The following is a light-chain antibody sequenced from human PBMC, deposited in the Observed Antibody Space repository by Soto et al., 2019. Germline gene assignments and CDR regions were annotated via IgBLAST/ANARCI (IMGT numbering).Light chain of an antibody. V-gene: IGLV6-57*04. J-gene: IGLJ3*02. CDR2: EDN. CDR1: SGSIASAY. CDR3: QSYDPPAGGV. Sequence: NFMLTQPHSVSASPGETVTISCTRSSGSIASAYVQWYQLRPGSAPTTVIYEDNHRPSGVPVRFSGSIDSSSNSASLIISGLETEDEADYYCQSYDPPAGGVFGGGTKVTVL.